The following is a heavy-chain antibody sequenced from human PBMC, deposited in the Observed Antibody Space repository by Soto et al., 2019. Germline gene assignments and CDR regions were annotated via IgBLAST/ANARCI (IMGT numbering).Heavy chain of an antibody. V-gene: IGHV3-66*01. CDR3: ARDLVVVVAATLVRHYYYYMDV. CDR2: IYSGGST. J-gene: IGHJ6*03. D-gene: IGHD2-15*01. Sequence: HPGGSLRLSCAASGFTASSNYMSWVRQAPGKGLEWVSVIYSGGSTYYADSVKGRFTISRDNSKNTLYLQMNSLRAEDTAVCYCARDLVVVVAATLVRHYYYYMDVWGKGTTVTVSS. CDR1: GFTASSNY.